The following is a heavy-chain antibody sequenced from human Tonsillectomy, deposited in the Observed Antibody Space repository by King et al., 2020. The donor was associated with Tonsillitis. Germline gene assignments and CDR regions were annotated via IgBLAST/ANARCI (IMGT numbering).Heavy chain of an antibody. D-gene: IGHD6-19*01. V-gene: IGHV4-39*01. CDR3: AGYVSGSFDY. Sequence: QLQESGPGVVKPSETLSLTCTVSGGSISSSDHYWAWIRQPPGKGLEWIGYMYYSGTIFYNPSLKSRITISGGTSENQFSLKLSSVTAADTAVYFCAGYVSGSFDYWGQGVLVTVSS. CDR1: GGSISSSDHY. J-gene: IGHJ4*02. CDR2: MYYSGTI.